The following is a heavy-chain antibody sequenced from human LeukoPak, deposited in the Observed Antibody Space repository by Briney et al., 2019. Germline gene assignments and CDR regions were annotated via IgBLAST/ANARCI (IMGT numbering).Heavy chain of an antibody. CDR3: TSGFERVGGYDY. Sequence: GGSLRLSCAASGFTYSNAWMNWVRQAPGKGLEWVGRIKSKAAGGTTDYAALVRGRFTISRDGSKNTLFLLMDSLKTEDTAVYYCTSGFERVGGYDYWGQGTLVTVSS. D-gene: IGHD5-12*01. CDR1: GFTYSNAW. CDR2: IKSKAAGGTT. V-gene: IGHV3-15*01. J-gene: IGHJ4*02.